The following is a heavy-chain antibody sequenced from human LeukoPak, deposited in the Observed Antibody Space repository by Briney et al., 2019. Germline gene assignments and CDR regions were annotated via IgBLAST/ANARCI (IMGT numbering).Heavy chain of an antibody. CDR2: ISYDGSNK. Sequence: PGGSLRLSCAASGFTFSSYGMHWVRQAPGKGLEWVAIISYDGSNKFYADSVKGRFTISRDNSKNTLYLQINSLRAEDTAVYYCARDRGYCGDYWGQGTLVTVSS. CDR3: ARDRGYCGDY. CDR1: GFTFSSYG. V-gene: IGHV3-30*03. D-gene: IGHD1-26*01. J-gene: IGHJ4*02.